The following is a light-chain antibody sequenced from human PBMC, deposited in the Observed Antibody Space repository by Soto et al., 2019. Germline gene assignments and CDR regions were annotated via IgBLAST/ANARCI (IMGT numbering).Light chain of an antibody. Sequence: EIVLTQSPATLSLSSGEGATLCCRASQNIDNYLAWYQQKPGQAPRLLIYDATNRAAGIPARFTGSGSGTDFTLTISSLAPEDFAVYYCQQRRSWPLTFGQGTKVDIK. V-gene: IGKV3-11*01. J-gene: IGKJ1*01. CDR1: QNIDNY. CDR3: QQRRSWPLT. CDR2: DAT.